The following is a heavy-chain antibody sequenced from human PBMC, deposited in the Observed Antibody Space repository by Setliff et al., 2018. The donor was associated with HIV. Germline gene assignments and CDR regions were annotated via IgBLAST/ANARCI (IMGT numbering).Heavy chain of an antibody. CDR1: GGTFSSYP. CDR3: ATSTSRFFWNGFYQGGFGSRNSHSFEN. Sequence: ASVKVSCKASGGTFSSYPVSWVRQAPGQGLQWMGWMHPNSGATKYAQKFRDRVTLTGDTSISTASMELSSLKSDDTAMYYCATSTSRFFWNGFYQGGFGSRNSHSFENWGQGTLVTVSS. V-gene: IGHV1-2*02. J-gene: IGHJ4*02. D-gene: IGHD3-3*01. CDR2: MHPNSGAT.